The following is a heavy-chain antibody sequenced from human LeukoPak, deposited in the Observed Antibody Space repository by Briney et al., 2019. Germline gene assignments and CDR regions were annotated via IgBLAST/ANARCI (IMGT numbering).Heavy chain of an antibody. CDR3: ARGFRGGGVGELPGY. D-gene: IGHD1-26*01. J-gene: IGHJ4*02. CDR1: GFTFSSYA. Sequence: PGGSLRLSCAASGFTFSSYAMHWVRQAPGKGLEWVAVISYDGSNKYYADSVKGRFTISRDNSKNTLYLQMNSLRAEDTAVYYCARGFRGGGVGELPGYWGQGTLVTVS. CDR2: ISYDGSNK. V-gene: IGHV3-30-3*01.